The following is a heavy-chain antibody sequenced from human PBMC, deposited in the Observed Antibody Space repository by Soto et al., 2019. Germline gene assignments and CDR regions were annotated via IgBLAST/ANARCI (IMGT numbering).Heavy chain of an antibody. CDR1: AFTFSSYA. Sequence: EVQLLESGGHLVQPGGSMRLSCAGSAFTFSSYAMSWVRQAPGKGLEWVSAISGSGDITYYADSVKGRFTISRANSRDTLYLKMDRLRAEDTAIYYCAIDWRPTVASPEYFQQWGPGTLVTVSS. J-gene: IGHJ1*01. D-gene: IGHD4-17*01. CDR3: AIDWRPTVASPEYFQQ. V-gene: IGHV3-23*01. CDR2: ISGSGDIT.